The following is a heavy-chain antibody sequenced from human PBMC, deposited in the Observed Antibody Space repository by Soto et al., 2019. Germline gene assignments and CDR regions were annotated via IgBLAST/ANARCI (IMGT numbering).Heavy chain of an antibody. J-gene: IGHJ5*02. CDR3: AREGSGSYYNQIDP. CDR1: GYTFTSYG. V-gene: IGHV1-18*01. Sequence: ASVKVSCKASGYTFTSYGISWVRQAPGQGLEWMGWISAYNGNTNYAQKLQGRVTMTTDTTTSTAYMELRSLRSDDTAVYYCAREGSGSYYNQIDPWGQGTLVTVSS. CDR2: ISAYNGNT. D-gene: IGHD3-10*01.